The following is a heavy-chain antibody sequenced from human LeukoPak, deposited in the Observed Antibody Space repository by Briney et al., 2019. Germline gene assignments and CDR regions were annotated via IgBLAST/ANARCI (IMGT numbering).Heavy chain of an antibody. CDR3: ARDGYAKAIVRGVITDY. V-gene: IGHV1-18*01. D-gene: IGHD3-10*01. Sequence: ASVKVSCKASGYTFTSYGISWVRQAPGQGLEWMGWISAYNGNTNYAQKLQGRVTMTTDTSTSTAYMELRSLRSDDTAVYYCARDGYAKAIVRGVITDYWGQGTLVTVSS. J-gene: IGHJ4*02. CDR2: ISAYNGNT. CDR1: GYTFTSYG.